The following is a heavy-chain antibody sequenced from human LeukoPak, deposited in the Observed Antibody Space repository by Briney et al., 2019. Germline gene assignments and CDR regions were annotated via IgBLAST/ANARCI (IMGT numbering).Heavy chain of an antibody. CDR1: GGSFSGYY. CDR2: INHSGST. D-gene: IGHD3-22*01. J-gene: IGHJ3*02. V-gene: IGHV4-34*01. CDR3: ARGSGGYYYDSSGYETFDI. Sequence: SETLSLTCAVYGGSFSGYYRSWIRQPPGKGLEWIGEINHSGSTNYNPSLKSRVTISVDTSKNQFSLKLSSVTAADTAVYYCARGSGGYYYDSSGYETFDIWGQGTMVTVSS.